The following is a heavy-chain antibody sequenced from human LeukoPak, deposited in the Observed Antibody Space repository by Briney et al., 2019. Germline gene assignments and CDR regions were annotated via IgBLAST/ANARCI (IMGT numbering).Heavy chain of an antibody. CDR1: GYSFTSYW. Sequence: GESLKISCKGSGYSFTSYWIGWVRQMPGKGLEWMGIIYPGDSDTRYSPSFQGQVTISADKSISTAYLQWSSLKASDTAMYYCARLGMVSVVPADLRNNWCDPWGQGPLVTVPS. D-gene: IGHD2-2*01. CDR3: ARLGMVSVVPADLRNNWCDP. V-gene: IGHV5-51*01. CDR2: IYPGDSDT. J-gene: IGHJ5*02.